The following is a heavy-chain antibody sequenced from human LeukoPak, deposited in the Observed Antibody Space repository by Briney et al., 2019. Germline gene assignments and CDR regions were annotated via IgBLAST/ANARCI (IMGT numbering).Heavy chain of an antibody. CDR2: ISPSGDIT. D-gene: IGHD3-10*01. CDR3: AKDDAWLRFGE. V-gene: IGHV3-23*01. J-gene: IGHJ4*02. CDR1: GFTFSNHG. Sequence: GGTLRLSCAASGFTFSNHGMDWVRQAPGKGLEWVSGISPSGDITYYADSVKGRFTISRDNSKNTLYLEVISLTAEDTAVYYCAKDDAWLRFGEWSQGTLVTVSS.